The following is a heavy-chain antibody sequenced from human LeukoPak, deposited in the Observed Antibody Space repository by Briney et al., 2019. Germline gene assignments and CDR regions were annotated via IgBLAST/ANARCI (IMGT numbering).Heavy chain of an antibody. CDR1: GGSVSSGSYY. J-gene: IGHJ4*02. Sequence: SETLSLTCTVSGGSVSSGSYYWSWIRQPPGKGLEWIGYIYYSGSTNYNPSLKSRVTISVDTSKTQFSLKLSSVTAADTAVYFCARAGSSGYYRIDYFHYWGQGTLVTVSS. CDR2: IYYSGST. D-gene: IGHD3-22*01. CDR3: ARAGSSGYYRIDYFHY. V-gene: IGHV4-61*01.